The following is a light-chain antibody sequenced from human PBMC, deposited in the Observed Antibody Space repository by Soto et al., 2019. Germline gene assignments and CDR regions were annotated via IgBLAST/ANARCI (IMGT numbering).Light chain of an antibody. CDR3: GTWDTSLSAVV. CDR1: SSNIGNNY. CDR2: DNN. Sequence: QSVLTQPRSVSAAPGQKVTISCSGSSSNIGNNYVSWYQQLPGTAPKLLIYDNNKRPSGIPDRFSGSKSGTTATLGITGLQTGDEADDYRGTWDTSLSAVVFGGGTKLTVL. J-gene: IGLJ2*01. V-gene: IGLV1-51*01.